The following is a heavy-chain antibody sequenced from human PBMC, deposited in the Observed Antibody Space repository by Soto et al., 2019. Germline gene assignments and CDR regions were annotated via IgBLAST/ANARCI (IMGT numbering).Heavy chain of an antibody. CDR1: GGSVSSQNHF. V-gene: IGHV4-61*01. CDR3: ARGSLGASWAFGI. J-gene: IGHJ3*02. D-gene: IGHD1-26*01. CDR2: VDYSGST. Sequence: SETLSLTCTVSGGSVSSQNHFWSWIRQPPGKGLEWIGYVDYSGSTNYNPSLKSRLTISVDTSKNQFSLRPSSVTAADTAVYYCARGSLGASWAFGIWGQGTMVTVSS.